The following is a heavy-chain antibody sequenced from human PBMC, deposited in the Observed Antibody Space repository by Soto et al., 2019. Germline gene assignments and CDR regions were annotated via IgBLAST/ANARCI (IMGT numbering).Heavy chain of an antibody. Sequence: XETLSLTCAVSGSSITITPYWGWIRQPPVKGLEWIGSIHHSGSVFESGSTHYNPSFKSRVTISADTSKNQFSLKLTSVTAADTAVYYCARNSSSSYFDYWGRGPLVTVSS. CDR3: ARNSSSSYFDY. D-gene: IGHD6-13*01. CDR2: IHHSGSVFESGST. V-gene: IGHV4-38-2*01. CDR1: GSSITITPY. J-gene: IGHJ4*02.